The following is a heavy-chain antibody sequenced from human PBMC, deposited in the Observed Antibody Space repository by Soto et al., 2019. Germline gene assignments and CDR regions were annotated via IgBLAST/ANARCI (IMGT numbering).Heavy chain of an antibody. Sequence: XSVKVSCNASGGPFTANYIGWGRQAPGQGFEWMGWINPKSGGTKYPQKFQGRVTMTRDTSLSTVYMTLTRLTSDDTAVYYCARDMAKGGGSAGFDYWGQGTLVTVSS. V-gene: IGHV1-2*02. CDR2: INPKSGGT. J-gene: IGHJ4*02. D-gene: IGHD1-26*01. CDR1: GGPFTANY. CDR3: ARDMAKGGGSAGFDY.